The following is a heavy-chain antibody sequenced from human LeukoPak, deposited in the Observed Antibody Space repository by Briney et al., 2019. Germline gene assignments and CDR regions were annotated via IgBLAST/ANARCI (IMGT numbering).Heavy chain of an antibody. J-gene: IGHJ6*02. CDR3: VRSYGMDV. Sequence: GGSLRLSCAASGFTFGNSWMHWVRQAPGKGLVWVSRINSDGSSTTYADSVKGRFTISRDNAKNTLYLQMNSLRAEDTAVYYCVRSYGMDVWGQGTTVTVSS. V-gene: IGHV3-74*01. CDR1: GFTFGNSW. CDR2: INSDGSST.